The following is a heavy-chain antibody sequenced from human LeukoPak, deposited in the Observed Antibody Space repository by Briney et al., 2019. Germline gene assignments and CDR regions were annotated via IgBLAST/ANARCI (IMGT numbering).Heavy chain of an antibody. V-gene: IGHV4-34*01. Sequence: PSETLSLTCAVYGGSFSGYYWSWIRQPPGKGLEWIGEINHSGSTNYNPSLKSRVTISVDTSKNQFSLKLSSVTAADTAVYYCARGCGTFGESAYYYYYYMDVWGKGTTVTVSS. J-gene: IGHJ6*03. D-gene: IGHD3-10*01. CDR2: INHSGST. CDR3: ARGCGTFGESAYYYYYYMDV. CDR1: GGSFSGYY.